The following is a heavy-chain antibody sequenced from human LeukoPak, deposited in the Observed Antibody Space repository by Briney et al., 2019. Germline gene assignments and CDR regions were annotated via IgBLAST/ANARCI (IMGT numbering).Heavy chain of an antibody. J-gene: IGHJ5*02. CDR2: INPNSGGT. Sequence: ASVKVSCKASGYTFTGYYMHWVRQAPGQGLEWMGWINPNSGGTNYAQKFQGRVTMTRDTSTSTVYMELSSLRSEDTAVYYCARWAQQQLENWFDPWGQGTLVTVSS. CDR1: GYTFTGYY. CDR3: ARWAQQQLENWFDP. V-gene: IGHV1-2*02. D-gene: IGHD6-13*01.